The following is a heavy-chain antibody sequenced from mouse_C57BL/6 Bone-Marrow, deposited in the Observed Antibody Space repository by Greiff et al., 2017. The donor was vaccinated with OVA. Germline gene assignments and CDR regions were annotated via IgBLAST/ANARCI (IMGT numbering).Heavy chain of an antibody. CDR1: GFNINNTY. D-gene: IGHD2-4*01. CDR3: GYDYDGAY. V-gene: IGHV14-3*01. Sequence: VQLQQSVAELVRPGASVKLSCTASGFNINNTYMHWVKQRPEQGLEWIGRIDPANGNTKYAPKFQGKATITADTYSNTAYLQLSSLTSEDTAIYYCGYDYDGAYWGQGTLVTVSA. CDR2: IDPANGNT. J-gene: IGHJ3*01.